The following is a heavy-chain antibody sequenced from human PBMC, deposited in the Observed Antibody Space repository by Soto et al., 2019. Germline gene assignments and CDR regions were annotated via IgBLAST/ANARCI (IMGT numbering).Heavy chain of an antibody. V-gene: IGHV5-51*01. CDR1: GYSFTSYW. CDR2: IYPGDSDT. J-gene: IGHJ6*02. D-gene: IGHD1-7*01. CDR3: ARSITVTTMSSYYYGMDV. Sequence: GESLKISCKGSGYSFTSYWIGWVRQMPGKGLEWMGIIYPGDSDTRYSPSFQGQVTISADKSISTAYLQWSSLKASDTAMYYCARSITVTTMSSYYYGMDVWGQGTTVTVSS.